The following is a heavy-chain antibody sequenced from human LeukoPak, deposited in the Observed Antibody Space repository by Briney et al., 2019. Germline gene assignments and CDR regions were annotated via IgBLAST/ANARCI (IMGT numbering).Heavy chain of an antibody. D-gene: IGHD4-17*01. CDR3: ARVQYGDYVGY. Sequence: SETLSLTCSVSGGSLRSSTYYWGWIRQPPGKGLEWIGNIYYSGSTFYNPSLKSLLTISVDTSKNQFSLRLNSVTAADTAVYYCARVQYGDYVGYWGRGTLVTVSS. CDR2: IYYSGST. CDR1: GGSLRSSTYY. J-gene: IGHJ4*02. V-gene: IGHV4-39*07.